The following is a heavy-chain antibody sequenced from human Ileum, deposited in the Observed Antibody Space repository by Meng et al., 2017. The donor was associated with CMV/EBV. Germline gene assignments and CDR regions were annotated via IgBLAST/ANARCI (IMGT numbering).Heavy chain of an antibody. CDR1: GFTFTTYD. J-gene: IGHJ5*01. CDR3: AKKGTTLSPANGFDS. CDR2: INNGADRT. V-gene: IGHV3-23*01. Sequence: GGSLRPSCAASGFTFTTYDMTWVRQAPGKGLEWISSINNGADRTYYAESVRGRFTISRDNSKNTLHLQMNSLRAEDTAVYYCAKKGTTLSPANGFDSWGQGTLVTVSS. D-gene: IGHD4-11*01.